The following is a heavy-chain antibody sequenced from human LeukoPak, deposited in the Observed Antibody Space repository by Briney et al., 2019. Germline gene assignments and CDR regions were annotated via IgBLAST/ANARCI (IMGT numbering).Heavy chain of an antibody. J-gene: IGHJ4*02. D-gene: IGHD1-1*01. Sequence: GESLRLSCAGSGFSFSSSWMYWVRQAPGKGLEWVANINGDGSVNHYVDSVRGRFTIPRDNAKNSLYLQMNSLRAEDTAVFYCAKGFYNDAIFGYWGQGTLVTVSS. CDR3: AKGFYNDAIFGY. CDR2: INGDGSVN. CDR1: GFSFSSSW. V-gene: IGHV3-7*01.